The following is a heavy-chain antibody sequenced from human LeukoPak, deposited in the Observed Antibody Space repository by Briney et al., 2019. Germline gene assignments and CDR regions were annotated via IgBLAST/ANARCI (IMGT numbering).Heavy chain of an antibody. J-gene: IGHJ4*02. CDR1: GGSISSGSYY. CDR2: IYTSGST. CDR3: ARHQGYGDYLDY. V-gene: IGHV4-61*02. Sequence: PSQTLSLTCTVSGGSISSGSYYWSWIRQPAGKGLEWIGRIYTSGSTYYNPSLKSRVTISVDTSKNQLSLKLTSVTAADTAVYYCARHQGYGDYLDYWGQGTLVTVSS. D-gene: IGHD4-17*01.